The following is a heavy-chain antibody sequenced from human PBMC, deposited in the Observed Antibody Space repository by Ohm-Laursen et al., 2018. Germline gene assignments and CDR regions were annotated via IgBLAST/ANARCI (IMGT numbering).Heavy chain of an antibody. Sequence: SLRLSCTASGFTFSDYYMSWIRQAPGKGLEWASSISFSGSHIYYADSVKGRFTISRDNAKTTLYLQMNSLRAEDTAVYYCARDAPNYKTISGVVTALGMDVWGQGTTVTVSS. CDR2: ISFSGSHI. J-gene: IGHJ6*02. CDR1: GFTFSDYY. CDR3: ARDAPNYKTISGVVTALGMDV. D-gene: IGHD3-3*01. V-gene: IGHV3-11*04.